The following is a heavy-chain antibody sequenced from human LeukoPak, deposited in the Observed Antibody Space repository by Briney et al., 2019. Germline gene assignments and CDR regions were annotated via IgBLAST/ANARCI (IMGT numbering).Heavy chain of an antibody. Sequence: GGSLRLSCAASGFTVSTNYMSWVRQAPGKGLEWVSVLYSGGSTYYADSVKGRFTVSRDNSKNTLDLQMTDLRPEDTAIYYCAKRNTMVRGGPCFDYWGQGILVAVSS. CDR3: AKRNTMVRGGPCFDY. CDR2: LYSGGST. CDR1: GFTVSTNY. V-gene: IGHV3-53*01. J-gene: IGHJ4*02. D-gene: IGHD3-10*01.